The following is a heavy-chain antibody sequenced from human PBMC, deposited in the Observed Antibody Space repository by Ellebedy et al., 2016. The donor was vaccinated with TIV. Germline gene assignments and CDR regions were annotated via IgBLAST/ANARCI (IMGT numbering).Heavy chain of an antibody. J-gene: IGHJ3*02. Sequence: GGSLRLSCVASGFTFSSYWMTWVRQAPGKGLEWVANINQDGSEKFYVDSVNGRFTVSRDNAKNSLYLHLNSLRAEDTAMYYCATDGSYGDYLSPTHAFVIWGQGTMVTVSS. CDR2: INQDGSEK. CDR3: ATDGSYGDYLSPTHAFVI. D-gene: IGHD4-17*01. CDR1: GFTFSSYW. V-gene: IGHV3-7*01.